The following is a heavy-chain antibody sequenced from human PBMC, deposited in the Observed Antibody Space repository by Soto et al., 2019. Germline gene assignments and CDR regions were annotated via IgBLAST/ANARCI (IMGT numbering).Heavy chain of an antibody. V-gene: IGHV4-59*01. D-gene: IGHD2-15*01. CDR3: ARGGGYCRGGSCYWFDP. CDR2: IHSSGIT. Sequence: SETLSLTXTVSGDSISTNYWSWIRQPPGKALEWIGYIHSSGITNYNPSLKSRVTIAVETSKNQFSLGLSSVTAADTAVYYRARGGGYCRGGSCYWFDPWGPGTLVTVSS. CDR1: GDSISTNY. J-gene: IGHJ5*02.